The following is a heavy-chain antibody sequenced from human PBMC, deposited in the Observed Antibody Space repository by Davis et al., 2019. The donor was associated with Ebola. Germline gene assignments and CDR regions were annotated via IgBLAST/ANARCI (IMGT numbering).Heavy chain of an antibody. J-gene: IGHJ5*02. V-gene: IGHV1-8*01. CDR1: GYSFTSYD. CDR2: INPNSGNT. CDR3: ARRIAARPNWFDP. Sequence: AASVKVSCKASGYSFTSYDINWVRQATGQGLEWMGWINPNSGNTGYAQKFQGRVTMTRNTSISTAYMELSSLRSEDTAVYYCARRIAARPNWFDPWGQGTLVTVSS. D-gene: IGHD6-6*01.